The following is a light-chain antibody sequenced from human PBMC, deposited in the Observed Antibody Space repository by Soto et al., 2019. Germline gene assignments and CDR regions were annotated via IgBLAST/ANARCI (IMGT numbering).Light chain of an antibody. J-gene: IGKJ2*01. Sequence: MVLTQSPGTLSLSPGERATVSCRASQSVSSSYLAWYQHKPGQAHRLLIYGASSRATGIPDRFSGSGSGTDFTLTISRLEPEDFAVYYCQQYGSSPHTVGQGTKLEIK. CDR2: GAS. CDR3: QQYGSSPHT. V-gene: IGKV3-20*01. CDR1: QSVSSSY.